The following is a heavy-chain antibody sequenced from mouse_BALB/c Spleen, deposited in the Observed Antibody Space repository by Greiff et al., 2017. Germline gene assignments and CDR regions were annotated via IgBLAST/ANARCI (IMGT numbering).Heavy chain of an antibody. CDR2: ISSGSSTI. CDR3: ARSRSGYHYAMDY. D-gene: IGHD3-1*01. Sequence: EVKLMESGGGLVQPGGSRKLSCAASGFTFSSFGMHWVRQAPEKGLEWVAYISSGSSTIYYADTVKGRFTISRDNPKNTLFLQMTSLRSEDTAMYYCARSRSGYHYAMDYWGQGTSVTVSS. V-gene: IGHV5-17*02. J-gene: IGHJ4*01. CDR1: GFTFSSFG.